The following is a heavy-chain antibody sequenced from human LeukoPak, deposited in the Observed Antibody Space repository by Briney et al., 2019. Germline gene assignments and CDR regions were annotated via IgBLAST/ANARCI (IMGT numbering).Heavy chain of an antibody. D-gene: IGHD5-12*01. J-gene: IGHJ4*02. CDR1: GYSISSGYY. CDR3: ARVIVATAGSFDY. Sequence: SETLSLTCAVSGYSISSGYYWGWIRQPPGKGLEWIGSIYHSGSTYYNPSLKSRVTISVDTSKNQFSLKLSSVTAPDTAVYYCARVIVATAGSFDYWGQGTLVTVSS. V-gene: IGHV4-38-2*01. CDR2: IYHSGST.